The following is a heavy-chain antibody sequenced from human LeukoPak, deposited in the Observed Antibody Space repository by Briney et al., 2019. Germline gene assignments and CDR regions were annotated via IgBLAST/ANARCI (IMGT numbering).Heavy chain of an antibody. CDR3: ARESYDFWSGNVDY. J-gene: IGHJ4*02. V-gene: IGHV3-7*01. Sequence: GGSLRLSCAASGFTFSSYWMSWVRQAPGKGLEWVANIKQDGSEKYYVDSVKGRFTISRDNAKNSLYLQMNSLRAEDTAVYYCARESYDFWSGNVDYWGQGTLVTVFS. CDR2: IKQDGSEK. D-gene: IGHD3-3*01. CDR1: GFTFSSYW.